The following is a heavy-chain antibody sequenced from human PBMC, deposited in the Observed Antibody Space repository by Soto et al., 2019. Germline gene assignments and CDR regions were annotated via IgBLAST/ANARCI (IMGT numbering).Heavy chain of an antibody. D-gene: IGHD2-2*01. CDR2: ISSDGVST. J-gene: IGHJ4*02. CDR3: AKAPGYCSSTSCVGGYFDY. CDR1: GFSFSNYA. Sequence: GGSLRLSCAASGFSFSNYAMHWVRQTPGKGLEYVSAISSDGVSTYYTNSVKGRFRISRDNSKNTLYLQMNSLRAEDTAVYYCAKAPGYCSSTSCVGGYFDYWGQGTLVTVSS. V-gene: IGHV3-64*01.